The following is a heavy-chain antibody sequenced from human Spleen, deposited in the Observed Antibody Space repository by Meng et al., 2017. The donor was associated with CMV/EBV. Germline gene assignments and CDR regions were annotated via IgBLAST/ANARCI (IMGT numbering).Heavy chain of an antibody. CDR2: IRSKANSYAT. J-gene: IGHJ4*02. V-gene: IGHV3-73*01. Sequence: GESLKISCAASGFTFSGSAMHWVRQASGKGLEWVGRIRSKANSYATAYAASVKGRFTISRDDSKNTAYLQMNSLKTEDTAVYYCARDGWSGSGSYSWGQGTLVTVSS. CDR1: GFTFSGSA. CDR3: ARDGWSGSGSYS. D-gene: IGHD3-10*01.